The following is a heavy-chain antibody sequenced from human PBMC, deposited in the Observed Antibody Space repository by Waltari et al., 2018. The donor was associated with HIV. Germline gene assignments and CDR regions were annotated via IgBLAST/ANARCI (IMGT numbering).Heavy chain of an antibody. Sequence: ELQLVESGGGLVQPGGSLRLSCAASGLTFSRNWMSWVRQAPGKGLGWVANIKQDGSEKHYVDSVKGRFTISRDDTKNSLYLQMNSLRVEDTAVYYCARTSGGDYSNSLWGQGTLLTVSS. J-gene: IGHJ4*02. CDR2: IKQDGSEK. CDR3: ARTSGGDYSNSL. CDR1: GLTFSRNW. D-gene: IGHD4-4*01. V-gene: IGHV3-7*01.